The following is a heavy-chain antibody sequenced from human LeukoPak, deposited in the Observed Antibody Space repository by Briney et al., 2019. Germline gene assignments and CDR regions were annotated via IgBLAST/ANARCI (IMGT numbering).Heavy chain of an antibody. D-gene: IGHD3-9*01. J-gene: IGHJ4*02. V-gene: IGHV5-10-1*01. Sequence: GESLRISCKGSGYSFTSYWISWVRQMPGKGLECMARIDPSDSYTNYSPSFQGHVTISADKSISTAYLQWSSLKASDTAMYYCARQGPTYYDILIGSKSWGQGTLVTVSS. CDR3: ARQGPTYYDILIGSKS. CDR1: GYSFTSYW. CDR2: IDPSDSYT.